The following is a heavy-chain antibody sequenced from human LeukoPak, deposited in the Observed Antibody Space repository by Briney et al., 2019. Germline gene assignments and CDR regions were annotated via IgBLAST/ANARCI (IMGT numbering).Heavy chain of an antibody. CDR1: GFSLSTSGMG. CDR2: IDWDDDK. CDR3: ARTPIAVAGSDVGYYYGMDV. J-gene: IGHJ6*02. D-gene: IGHD6-19*01. Sequence: SGPALVKPTQTLTLTCTFSGFSLSTSGMGVSWIRQPPGKALEWLARIDWDDDKYYSTSLKTRLTISKDTSKNQVVLTMTNMDPVDTATYYCARTPIAVAGSDVGYYYGMDVWGQGTTVTVSS. V-gene: IGHV2-70*11.